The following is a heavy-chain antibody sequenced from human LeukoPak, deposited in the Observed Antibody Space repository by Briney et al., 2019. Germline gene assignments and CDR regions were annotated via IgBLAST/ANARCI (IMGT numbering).Heavy chain of an antibody. D-gene: IGHD5-24*01. J-gene: IGHJ5*02. CDR1: GFTFDDYA. Sequence: GGSLRLSCAASGFTFDDYAMHWVRQAPGKGLEWVSGISWNSGSIGYADSVKGRFTISRDNAKNSLYLQINSLRAEDTAVYYCARASSGTIREFDPWGQGTLVTVSS. CDR2: ISWNSGSI. CDR3: ARASSGTIREFDP. V-gene: IGHV3-9*01.